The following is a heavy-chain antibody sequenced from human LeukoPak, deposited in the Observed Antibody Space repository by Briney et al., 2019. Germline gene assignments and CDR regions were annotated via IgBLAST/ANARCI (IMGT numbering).Heavy chain of an antibody. Sequence: SQTLSLTCTVSGGSISSGSYYWSWIRQPAGKGLEWIGRIYTSGSTYYNPSLKSRVTISVDTSKNQFSLKLSSVTAADTAVYYCARGSPQLLWFGEPYFDYWGQGTLVTVSS. CDR2: IYTSGST. CDR1: GGSISSGSYY. V-gene: IGHV4-61*02. CDR3: ARGSPQLLWFGEPYFDY. J-gene: IGHJ4*02. D-gene: IGHD3-10*01.